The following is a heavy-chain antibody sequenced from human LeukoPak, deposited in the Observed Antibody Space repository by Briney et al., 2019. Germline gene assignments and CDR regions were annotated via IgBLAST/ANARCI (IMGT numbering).Heavy chain of an antibody. Sequence: ASVTVSCKASGRTFSRYAFSWVRPAPGQGLEWMGGIIPIFGTANYAQKFQGRVTITADESTSTAYMELSSLRSEDTAVYYCARVGNRLGYCSSTSCHNWFDPWGQGTLVTVSS. V-gene: IGHV1-69*01. J-gene: IGHJ5*02. CDR2: IIPIFGTA. CDR1: GRTFSRYA. D-gene: IGHD2-2*01. CDR3: ARVGNRLGYCSSTSCHNWFDP.